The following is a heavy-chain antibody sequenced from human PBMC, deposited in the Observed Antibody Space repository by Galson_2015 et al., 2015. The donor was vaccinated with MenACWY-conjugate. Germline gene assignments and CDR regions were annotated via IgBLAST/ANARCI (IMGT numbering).Heavy chain of an antibody. CDR1: GFTFSSYA. CDR2: ISGSGGST. J-gene: IGHJ2*01. D-gene: IGHD1-26*01. Sequence: SLRLSCATSGFTFSSYAMSWVRQAPGKGLEWVSAISGSGGSTYYADSVKGRFTISRDNSKNTLYLQMNSLRAEDTAVYYCAKDLDSGSYYTVWYFDLWGRGTLVTVSS. CDR3: AKDLDSGSYYTVWYFDL. V-gene: IGHV3-23*01.